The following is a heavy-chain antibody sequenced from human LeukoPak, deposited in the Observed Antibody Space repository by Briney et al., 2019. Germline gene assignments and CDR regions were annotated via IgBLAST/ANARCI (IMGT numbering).Heavy chain of an antibody. Sequence: SETLSLTCTVPPGAVSSGSYYWSWIRQPPGRRLEWIGRIYHSGRTKYNPSLKSRVIISIDTSTDQFSLKLNSVTAADTAVYYCAREVRSTPSDWFDSWGQGTLVTVSS. CDR3: AREVRSTPSDWFDS. V-gene: IGHV4-61*01. CDR1: PGAVSSGSYY. J-gene: IGHJ5*01. D-gene: IGHD2-2*01. CDR2: IYHSGRT.